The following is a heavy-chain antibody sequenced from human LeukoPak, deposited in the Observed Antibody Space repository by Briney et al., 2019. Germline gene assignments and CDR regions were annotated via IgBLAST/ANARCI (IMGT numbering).Heavy chain of an antibody. CDR3: ARAYYYDPPSAFDI. D-gene: IGHD3-22*01. J-gene: IGHJ3*02. Sequence: SETLSLTCTVSGGSLSRYYWSWIRQPPGKGLEWIGYIYYSGSTNYNPSLKSRVTISVDTSKNQFSLKLSSVTAADTAVYYCARAYYYDPPSAFDIWGQGTMVTVSS. CDR1: GGSLSRYY. CDR2: IYYSGST. V-gene: IGHV4-59*01.